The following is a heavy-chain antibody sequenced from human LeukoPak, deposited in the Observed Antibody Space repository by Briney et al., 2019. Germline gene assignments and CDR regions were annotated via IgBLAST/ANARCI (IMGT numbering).Heavy chain of an antibody. Sequence: PGGSLRLSCAASGFTVSSNYMSWVRQAPGKGLEWVSVIYSGGSTYYADSVKGRFTISRDNSKNTLYLQMNSLSAEDTAVYYCAKGVNYFVLEYWGQGTLVTISS. CDR3: AKGVNYFVLEY. CDR2: IYSGGST. D-gene: IGHD3-10*02. CDR1: GFTVSSNY. V-gene: IGHV3-53*01. J-gene: IGHJ4*02.